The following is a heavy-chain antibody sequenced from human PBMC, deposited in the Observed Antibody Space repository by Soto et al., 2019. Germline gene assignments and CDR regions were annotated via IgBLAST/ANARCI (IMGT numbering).Heavy chain of an antibody. D-gene: IGHD3-22*01. J-gene: IGHJ3*02. Sequence: GGSLRLSCAASGFTVSSNYMSWVRQAPGKGLEWVSVIYSGGSTYYADSVKGRFTISRHNSKNTLYLQMNSLRAEDTAVYYCARGSYYYDSSGYLHDAFDIWGQGTMVTVS. CDR1: GFTVSSNY. CDR2: IYSGGST. CDR3: ARGSYYYDSSGYLHDAFDI. V-gene: IGHV3-53*04.